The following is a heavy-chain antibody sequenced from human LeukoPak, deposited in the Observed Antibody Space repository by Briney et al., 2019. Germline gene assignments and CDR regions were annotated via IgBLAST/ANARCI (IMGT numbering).Heavy chain of an antibody. D-gene: IGHD3-10*01. V-gene: IGHV1-8*01. CDR1: GYTFTSYD. CDR2: MNPNSGNT. Sequence: ASVKVSCKASGYTFTSYDINWVRQATGQGLEWMGWMNPNSGNTGYAQKFQGRVTMTRNTSISTAYMELSSLRSEDTAVYYCVLYGSGSYSFDYWGQGTLVTVPS. J-gene: IGHJ4*02. CDR3: VLYGSGSYSFDY.